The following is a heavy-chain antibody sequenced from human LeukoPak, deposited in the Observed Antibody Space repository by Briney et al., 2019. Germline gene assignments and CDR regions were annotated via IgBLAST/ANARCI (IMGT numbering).Heavy chain of an antibody. Sequence: GESLKISCKGSGYSFTSYWIGWVPQIPGKGLEWRRIIYPGDSDNRNSTFFQGQVTISADKSISTTYLQWSSLKASDTAMYYCARQTYSSRGSLYFGMDVWGKGTTVTVSS. CDR3: ARQTYSSRGSLYFGMDV. CDR1: GYSFTSYW. CDR2: IYPGDSDN. D-gene: IGHD6-13*01. V-gene: IGHV5-51*01. J-gene: IGHJ6*04.